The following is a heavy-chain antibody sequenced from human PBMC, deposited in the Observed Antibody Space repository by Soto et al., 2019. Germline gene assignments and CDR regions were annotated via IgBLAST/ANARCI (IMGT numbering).Heavy chain of an antibody. Sequence: QVQLVQSGAEVKKPGSSVKVSCKASGGTFSSYTISWVRQAPGQGLEWMGRFIPILGIANYAQKFQGRVTITADKSTSTAYMELSSLRSEDTAVYCCAGYSSSSYYYYMDVWGKGTTVTVSS. CDR3: AGYSSSSYYYYMDV. J-gene: IGHJ6*03. V-gene: IGHV1-69*02. CDR2: FIPILGIA. CDR1: GGTFSSYT. D-gene: IGHD6-6*01.